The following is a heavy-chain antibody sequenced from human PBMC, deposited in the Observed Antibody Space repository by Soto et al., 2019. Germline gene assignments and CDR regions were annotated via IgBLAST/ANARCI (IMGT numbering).Heavy chain of an antibody. J-gene: IGHJ6*02. CDR1: GASISSYY. D-gene: IGHD5-18*01. CDR2: IYYSGST. V-gene: IGHV4-59*01. Sequence: SETLSLTCTVSGASISSYYWSWIRQPPGKGLEWIGYIYYSGSTNYNPSLKSRVTISVDTSKNQFSLKLSSVTAADTAVYYCACIFSGGYGYGFYYYGMDVWGQGTTVTVS. CDR3: ACIFSGGYGYGFYYYGMDV.